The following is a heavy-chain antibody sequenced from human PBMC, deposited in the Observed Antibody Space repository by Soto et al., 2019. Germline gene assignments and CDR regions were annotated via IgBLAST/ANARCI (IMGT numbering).Heavy chain of an antibody. J-gene: IGHJ6*02. Sequence: QVQLVQSGAEVKKPGSSVKVSCKASAGTFSNYAFSWVRQVPGQGLEWMGGIIPIFDTTNYSQKFQGRVTITADESTSTTYMELSSLRYDDTAVFYCARDMIPAAISYRYFAMDVWGQGTTVTVSS. CDR2: IIPIFDTT. CDR1: AGTFSNYA. V-gene: IGHV1-69*01. CDR3: ARDMIPAAISYRYFAMDV. D-gene: IGHD2-2*01.